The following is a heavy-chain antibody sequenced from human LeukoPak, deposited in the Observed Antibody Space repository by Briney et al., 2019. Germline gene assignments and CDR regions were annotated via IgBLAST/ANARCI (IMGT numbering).Heavy chain of an antibody. V-gene: IGHV3-21*01. CDR1: GFTFSSYT. CDR3: ARETTTIFGVVPYYFDY. J-gene: IGHJ4*02. CDR2: ISNSSSYK. Sequence: PGGSLRLSCAASGFTFSSYTMNWVRQAPGRGLEWVSSISNSSSYKYYADSLKGRFTISRDNAKNSLYLQMNSLRAEDTAVYYCARETTTIFGVVPYYFDYWGQGTLVTVSS. D-gene: IGHD3-3*01.